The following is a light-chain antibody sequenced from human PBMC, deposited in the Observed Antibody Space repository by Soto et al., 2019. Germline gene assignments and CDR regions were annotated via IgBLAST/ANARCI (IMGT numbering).Light chain of an antibody. Sequence: DHQRNQNTSSPSGTLRVWITMTPRASQTISSWLAWYQQKPGKAPKLLIYKASTLKSGVPSRFIGSGAGAELSLTTGSLQPDDFATSYFGLHYSYAGAFGGGTKVDIK. CDR2: KAS. J-gene: IGKJ4*02. V-gene: IGKV1-5*03. CDR3: GLHYSYAGA. CDR1: QTISSW.